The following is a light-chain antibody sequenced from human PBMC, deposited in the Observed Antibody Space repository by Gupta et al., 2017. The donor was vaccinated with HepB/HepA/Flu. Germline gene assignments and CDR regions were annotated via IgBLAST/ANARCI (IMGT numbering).Light chain of an antibody. CDR1: QSLVHSNGYNY. J-gene: IGKJ2*02. Sequence: DMMMSQSPLCVPVTPGEPASISCRSSQSLVHSNGYNYLDWYLQKPGQSPQLLIYLGSNRASGVPDRFSGSGSGADFTLKISRVEADDVGVYYCMQALESPRTFGQGTKLEIK. CDR2: LGS. V-gene: IGKV2-28*01. CDR3: MQALESPRT.